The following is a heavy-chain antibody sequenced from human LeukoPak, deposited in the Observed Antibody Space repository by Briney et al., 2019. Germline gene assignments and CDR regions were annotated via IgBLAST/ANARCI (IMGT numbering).Heavy chain of an antibody. V-gene: IGHV4-39*01. D-gene: IGHD1-14*01. CDR2: IYYSGST. CDR1: GGSISSSSYY. CDR3: ARYHRTSRYFDY. Sequence: SETLSLTCTVSGGSISSSSYYWGWIRRPPGKGLEWIGSIYYSGSTYYNPSLKSRVTISVDTSKNQFSLKLSSVTAADTAVYYCARYHRTSRYFDYWGQGTLVTVSS. J-gene: IGHJ4*02.